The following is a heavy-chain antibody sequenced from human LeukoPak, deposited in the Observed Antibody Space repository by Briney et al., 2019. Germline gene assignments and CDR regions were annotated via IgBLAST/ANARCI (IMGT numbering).Heavy chain of an antibody. D-gene: IGHD6-13*01. CDR2: ISSSSSNI. J-gene: IGHJ4*02. CDR1: GFTFSSYS. CDR3: ARTYSRLRGTFDY. Sequence: GGSLRLSCAASGFTFSSYSMNWVRQAPGKGLEWVSSISSSSSNIYYADSVKGRFTISRDNSKNSLYLQINSLRAEDTAVYYCARTYSRLRGTFDYWGQGTLVTVSS. V-gene: IGHV3-21*01.